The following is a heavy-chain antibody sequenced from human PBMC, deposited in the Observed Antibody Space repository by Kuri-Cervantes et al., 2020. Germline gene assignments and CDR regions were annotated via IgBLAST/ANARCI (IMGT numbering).Heavy chain of an antibody. CDR2: INHRGRN. J-gene: IGHJ3*02. D-gene: IGHD3-10*01. V-gene: IGHV4-34*01. CDR1: GGSFRGYY. Sequence: SQTLSLPCAVYGGSFRGYYWSWTRQPPGKVLEWSGEINHRGRNKYNPSPKRRVTISVETSKNQFSLKLSSVTAADTAVYYCARGRRGTNYYGSGCYQALDAFDIWGQGTMVTVSS. CDR3: ARGRRGTNYYGSGCYQALDAFDI.